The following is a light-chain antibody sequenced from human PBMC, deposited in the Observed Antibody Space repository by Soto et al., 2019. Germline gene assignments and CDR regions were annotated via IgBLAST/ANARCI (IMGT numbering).Light chain of an antibody. Sequence: EIVLTPSPGTLSLSPVERATLPCRASQSVSSSYLAWYQQKPGQAPRLLIYGASSRATGIPDRFSGSGSGTDFTLTISRLEPEDFAVYYCQQYGSSPWRFGQGTKVDIK. CDR1: QSVSSSY. J-gene: IGKJ1*01. V-gene: IGKV3-20*01. CDR3: QQYGSSPWR. CDR2: GAS.